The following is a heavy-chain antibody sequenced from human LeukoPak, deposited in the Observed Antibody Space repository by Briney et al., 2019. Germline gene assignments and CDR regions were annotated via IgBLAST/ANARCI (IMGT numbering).Heavy chain of an antibody. CDR1: GGSVNNYY. Sequence: SETLSLTCTVSGGSVNNYYWGWIRQPPGMGLEWVGVIYYTGSTYYNPSLKSRVTMSVDTSKNQFSLKLSSVTAADTAVYYCARCIYYYGSGSYSPGDYWGQGTLVTVSS. V-gene: IGHV4-59*04. J-gene: IGHJ4*02. CDR2: IYYTGST. D-gene: IGHD3-10*01. CDR3: ARCIYYYGSGSYSPGDY.